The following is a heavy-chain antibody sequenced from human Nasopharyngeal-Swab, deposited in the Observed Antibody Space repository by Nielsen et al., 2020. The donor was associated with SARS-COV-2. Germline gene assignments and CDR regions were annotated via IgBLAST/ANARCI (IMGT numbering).Heavy chain of an antibody. V-gene: IGHV1-18*01. CDR3: ARDGSYSGWVIDY. D-gene: IGHD6-19*01. CDR1: GYTLTELS. CDR2: ISAYNGNT. J-gene: IGHJ4*02. Sequence: ASVKVSCKVSGYTLTELSMHWVRQAPGQGLEWMGWISAYNGNTNYAQKLQGRVTMTTDTSTSTAYMELRSLRSDDTAVYYCARDGSYSGWVIDYWGQGTLVTVSS.